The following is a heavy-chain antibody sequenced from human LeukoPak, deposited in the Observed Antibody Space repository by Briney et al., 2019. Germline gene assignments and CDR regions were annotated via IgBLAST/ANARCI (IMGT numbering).Heavy chain of an antibody. Sequence: SETLSLTCAVYGGSFSGYYWGWIRQHPGKGLEWIGYIYYSGSTYYNPSLKSRVTISLDTSKNQFSLKLSSVTAADTAVYYCARTYCGGDCYSDDASDIWGQGTMVTVSS. CDR3: ARTYCGGDCYSDDASDI. J-gene: IGHJ3*02. V-gene: IGHV4-31*11. D-gene: IGHD2-21*02. CDR2: IYYSGST. CDR1: GGSFSGYY.